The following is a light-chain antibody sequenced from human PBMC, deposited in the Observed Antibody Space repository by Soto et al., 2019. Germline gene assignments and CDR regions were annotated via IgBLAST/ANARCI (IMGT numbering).Light chain of an antibody. V-gene: IGLV2-23*02. CDR3: CSFAGSSTFYV. CDR2: EVI. CDR1: SSDVGSYNL. Sequence: QSVLTQPASVSGSPGQSITISCTGTSSDVGSYNLVSWYQQHPGKAPKLMIYEVIKRPSGVSNRFSGSKSGNTASLTISGLQAEDEADYYCCSFAGSSTFYVFGTGTKLTGL. J-gene: IGLJ1*01.